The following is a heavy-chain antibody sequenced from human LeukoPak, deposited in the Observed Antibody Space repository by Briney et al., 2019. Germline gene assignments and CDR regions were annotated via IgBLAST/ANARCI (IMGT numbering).Heavy chain of an antibody. CDR3: ARGKSKRLDV. J-gene: IGHJ6*02. Sequence: SQTLSLTCAISGDSVSSNSGTWNWIRQSPSRGLEWLGRTYYRSKWYNDYAVSVQSRITINPDTSKNHFSLQLSSVTPEDTAVYFCARGKSKRLDVWGQGTMVTVSS. CDR1: GDSVSSNSGT. CDR2: TYYRSKWYN. V-gene: IGHV6-1*01. D-gene: IGHD5/OR15-5a*01.